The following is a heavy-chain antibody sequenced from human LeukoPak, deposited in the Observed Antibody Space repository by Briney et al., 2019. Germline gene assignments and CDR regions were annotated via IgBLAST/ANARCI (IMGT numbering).Heavy chain of an antibody. J-gene: IGHJ3*02. CDR1: GGSISSYY. D-gene: IGHD3-22*01. Sequence: AETLSLTCTVSGGSISSYYWSWIRQPPGKGLEWIGYIYYSGSTNYNPSLKSRVTISVDTSKNQFSLKLSSVTAADTAVYYCARSLEDSSGYPHDAFDIWGQGTMVTVSS. CDR2: IYYSGST. V-gene: IGHV4-59*01. CDR3: ARSLEDSSGYPHDAFDI.